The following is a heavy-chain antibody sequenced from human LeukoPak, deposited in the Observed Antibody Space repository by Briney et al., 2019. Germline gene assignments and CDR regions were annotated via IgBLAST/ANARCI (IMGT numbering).Heavy chain of an antibody. CDR2: IYTSGST. J-gene: IGHJ4*02. V-gene: IGHV4-4*07. Sequence: PSETLSLTCTVSGGSISSYYWSWIRQPAGKGLEWIGRIYTSGSTNYNPSLKSRVTISVDTSKNQFSLKLSSVTAADTAVYYCARANRKSEGYYFDYWGQGTLVTVSS. D-gene: IGHD1-14*01. CDR1: GGSISSYY. CDR3: ARANRKSEGYYFDY.